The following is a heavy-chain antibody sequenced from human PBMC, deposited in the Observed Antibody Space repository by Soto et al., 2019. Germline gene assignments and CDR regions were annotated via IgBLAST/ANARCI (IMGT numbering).Heavy chain of an antibody. CDR2: INHSGGT. V-gene: IGHV4-34*01. Sequence: PSETLSLTCAVYGGSFSGYYWSWIRQPPGKGLEWIGEINHSGGTNYNPSLKSRVTISVDTSKNQFSLKLSSVTAADTAVYYCAESPHYFGSGSSPVDYWGQGTLVTVSS. CDR1: GGSFSGYY. CDR3: AESPHYFGSGSSPVDY. J-gene: IGHJ4*02. D-gene: IGHD3-10*01.